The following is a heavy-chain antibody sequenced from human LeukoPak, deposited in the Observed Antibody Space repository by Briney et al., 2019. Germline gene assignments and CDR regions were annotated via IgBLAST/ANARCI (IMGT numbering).Heavy chain of an antibody. Sequence: ASVKVSCKASGYTFTSYGISWVRQAPGQGLEWMGWISAYNGNTNYAHKLQGRVTMTTDTSTSTAYMELRSLRSDDTAVYYCARDLAYDSSGPIDYWGQGTLVTVSS. CDR1: GYTFTSYG. V-gene: IGHV1-18*01. J-gene: IGHJ4*02. D-gene: IGHD3-22*01. CDR3: ARDLAYDSSGPIDY. CDR2: ISAYNGNT.